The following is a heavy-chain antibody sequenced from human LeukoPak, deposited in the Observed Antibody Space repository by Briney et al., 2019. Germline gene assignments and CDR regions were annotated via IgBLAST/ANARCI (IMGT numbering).Heavy chain of an antibody. CDR3: ARVRVTGSYGLDLGH. D-gene: IGHD1-26*01. J-gene: IGHJ4*02. Sequence: GASVKVSCKASGYTFTGYFMHWVRQAPGQGVEWMGWIDPNSGGTNYAQNFQGRVTMTRDTSISTAYMELSGLRSDVTAVNYCARVRVTGSYGLDLGHWGQGTLVTVSS. CDR1: GYTFTGYF. CDR2: IDPNSGGT. V-gene: IGHV1-2*02.